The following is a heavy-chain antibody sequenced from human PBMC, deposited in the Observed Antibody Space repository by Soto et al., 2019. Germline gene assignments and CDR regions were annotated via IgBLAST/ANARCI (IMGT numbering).Heavy chain of an antibody. CDR1: GGSISSGGYY. Sequence: SLSLTCTVSGGSISSGGYYWSWILQHPGKGLEWIGYIYYSGSTYYNPSLKSRVIISVDTSKNQFSLKLSSVTAADTAVYYCASTYYYDSSGYSPPHYWGQGTLVTVSS. D-gene: IGHD3-22*01. J-gene: IGHJ4*02. V-gene: IGHV4-31*03. CDR2: IYYSGST. CDR3: ASTYYYDSSGYSPPHY.